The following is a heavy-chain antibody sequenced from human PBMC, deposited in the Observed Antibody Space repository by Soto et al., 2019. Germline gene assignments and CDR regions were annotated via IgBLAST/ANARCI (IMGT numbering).Heavy chain of an antibody. V-gene: IGHV1-18*01. Sequence: GASVKVSCKASGYTFTSYGISWVRQAPGQGLEWMGWISAYNGNTNYAQKLQGRVTMTTDTSTSTAYMELRSLRSDDTAVYYCARDPRYSSRSDAFDIWGQGTMVTVSS. CDR3: ARDPRYSSRSDAFDI. J-gene: IGHJ3*02. CDR1: GYTFTSYG. D-gene: IGHD6-13*01. CDR2: ISAYNGNT.